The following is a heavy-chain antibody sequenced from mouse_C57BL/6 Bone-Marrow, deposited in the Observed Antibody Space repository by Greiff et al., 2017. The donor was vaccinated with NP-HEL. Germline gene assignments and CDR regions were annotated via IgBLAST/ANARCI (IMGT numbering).Heavy chain of an antibody. J-gene: IGHJ3*01. CDR1: GFTFSDYY. D-gene: IGHD1-1*01. Sequence: EVQVVESGGGLVQPGGSLKLSCAASGFTFSDYYMYWVRQTPEKRLEWVAYISNGGGSTYYPDTVKGRFTISRDNAKNTLYLQMSRLKSEVTAMYYCAILRGTYWGQGTLVTVSA. CDR2: ISNGGGST. CDR3: AILRGTY. V-gene: IGHV5-12*01.